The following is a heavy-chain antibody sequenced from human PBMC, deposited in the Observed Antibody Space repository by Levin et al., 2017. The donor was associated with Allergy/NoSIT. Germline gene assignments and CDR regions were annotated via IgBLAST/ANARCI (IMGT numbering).Heavy chain of an antibody. CDR1: GFSLSTSGMC. CDR3: ARSPGIAAAGYYYYYMDG. J-gene: IGHJ6*03. Sequence: SGPTLVKPTQTLTLTCTFSGFSLSTSGMCVSWIRQPPGKALEWLARIDWDDDKYYSTSLKTRLTISKDTSKNQVVLTMTNMDPVDTATYYCARSPGIAAAGYYYYYMDGWGKGTTVTVSS. CDR2: IDWDDDK. D-gene: IGHD6-13*01. V-gene: IGHV2-70*11.